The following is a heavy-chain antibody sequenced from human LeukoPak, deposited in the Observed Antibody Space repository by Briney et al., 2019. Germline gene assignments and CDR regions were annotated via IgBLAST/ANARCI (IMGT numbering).Heavy chain of an antibody. D-gene: IGHD5-24*01. Sequence: ASVKVSCKASGYTFTGYYMHWVRQAPGQGLEWMGWINPNSGGTNYAQKLQGRVTMTTDTSTSTAYMELRSLRSDDTAVYYCARLEEMATITDYWGQGTLVTVSS. V-gene: IGHV1-2*02. J-gene: IGHJ4*02. CDR3: ARLEEMATITDY. CDR2: INPNSGGT. CDR1: GYTFTGYY.